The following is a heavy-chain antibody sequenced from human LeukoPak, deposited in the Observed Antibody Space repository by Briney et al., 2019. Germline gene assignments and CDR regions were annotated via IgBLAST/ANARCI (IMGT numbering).Heavy chain of an antibody. CDR1: GGSISSSNW. CDR2: IYHSGST. Sequence: NPSGTLSLTCAVSGGSISSSNWWSWVRQPPGKGLEWIGEIYHSGSTNYNPSLKSRVTISVDKSKNQFSLKLSSVTAADTAIYYCARPFLRFSSGWHFDYWGQGILVTVSS. CDR3: ARPFLRFSSGWHFDY. J-gene: IGHJ4*02. V-gene: IGHV4-4*02. D-gene: IGHD6-19*01.